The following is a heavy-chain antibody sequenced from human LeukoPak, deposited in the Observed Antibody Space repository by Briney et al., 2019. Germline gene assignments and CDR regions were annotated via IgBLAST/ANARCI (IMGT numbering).Heavy chain of an antibody. Sequence: SETLSLTCTVSGASISSSTDYWGWIRQPPGKGLEWIANIYYSGSTYYNPSLKSRVTISVDTSKNQFSLKLRSVTAADTAVYYCARETSQKGAHYMDVWGKGTTVTISS. CDR3: ARETSQKGAHYMDV. CDR2: IYYSGST. V-gene: IGHV4-39*07. CDR1: GASISSSTDY. J-gene: IGHJ6*03. D-gene: IGHD3-16*01.